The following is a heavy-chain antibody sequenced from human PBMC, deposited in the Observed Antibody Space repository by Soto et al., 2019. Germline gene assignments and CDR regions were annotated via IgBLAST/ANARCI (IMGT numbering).Heavy chain of an antibody. J-gene: IGHJ3*02. CDR2: ISSTSSYI. V-gene: IGHV3-21*01. D-gene: IGHD2-15*01. CDR1: GFTFNTYT. Sequence: GGSLRLSCAASGFTFNTYTMSWVRQAPGKGLEWVSSISSTSSYIYYADSVKGRFTISRDNAGNSLYLQMSSLRAEDTAVYYCARDSSLFCTGGTCYLQDAFEIRGQRTMVTVSS. CDR3: ARDSSLFCTGGTCYLQDAFEI.